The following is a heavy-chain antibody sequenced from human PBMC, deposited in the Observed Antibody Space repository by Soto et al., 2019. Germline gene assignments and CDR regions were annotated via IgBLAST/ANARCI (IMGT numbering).Heavy chain of an antibody. V-gene: IGHV3-21*01. CDR2: ISGNSNYM. D-gene: IGHD3-10*01. J-gene: IGHJ4*02. CDR1: GFTFSSYS. CDR3: ARERIGSGSYDY. Sequence: GGSLRLSCAASGFTFSSYSMNWVRQAPGKGLEWVSSISGNSNYMYYADSVKGRFTISRDNAKNSLYLQMNSLRAEDTAVYYCARERIGSGSYDYWGQGILVTVSS.